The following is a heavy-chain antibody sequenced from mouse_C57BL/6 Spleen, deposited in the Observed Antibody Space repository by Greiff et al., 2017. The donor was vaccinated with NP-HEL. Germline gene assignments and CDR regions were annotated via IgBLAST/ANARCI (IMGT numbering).Heavy chain of an antibody. J-gene: IGHJ2*01. Sequence: QVQLKESGPELVKPGASVKISCKASGYAFSSSWMNWVKQRPGKGLEWIGRIYPGDGDTNYNGKFKGKATLTADKSSSTAYMQLSSLTSEDSAVYFCARASVTTVVGDYWGQGTTLTVSS. CDR2: IYPGDGDT. V-gene: IGHV1-82*01. CDR3: ARASVTTVVGDY. D-gene: IGHD1-1*01. CDR1: GYAFSSSW.